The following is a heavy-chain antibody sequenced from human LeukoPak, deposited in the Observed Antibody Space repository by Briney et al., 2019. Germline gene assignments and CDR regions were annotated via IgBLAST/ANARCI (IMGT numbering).Heavy chain of an antibody. CDR3: ARDEGQFRFDP. CDR1: GFTFSSYS. Sequence: GGSLRLSCAASGFTFSSYSMNWVRQAPGKGLEWVSYISSSSSTIYYADSVKGRFTISRDNAKNSLYLQMNNLRAEDTAVYYCARDEGQFRFDPWGQGILVTVSS. D-gene: IGHD2-21*01. J-gene: IGHJ5*02. CDR2: ISSSSSTI. V-gene: IGHV3-48*01.